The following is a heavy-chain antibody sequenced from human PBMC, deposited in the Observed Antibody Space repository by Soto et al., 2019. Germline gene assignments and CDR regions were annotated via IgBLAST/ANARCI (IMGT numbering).Heavy chain of an antibody. D-gene: IGHD3-3*01. CDR1: GFTFSSYW. CDR3: ARDGRGFYDSWTCAFNAFDV. Sequence: PGGSLRLFCAASGFTFSSYWMSWVRQAPGKGLEWVANIKQDGSEKYYVDSVKGRFTISRDNAKNSLYLQMNSLRAEDTAVYYCARDGRGFYDSWTCAFNAFDVWGQVTMVTVSS. V-gene: IGHV3-7*03. CDR2: IKQDGSEK. J-gene: IGHJ3*01.